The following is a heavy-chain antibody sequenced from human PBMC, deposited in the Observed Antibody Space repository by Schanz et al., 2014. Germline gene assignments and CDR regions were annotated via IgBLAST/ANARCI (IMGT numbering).Heavy chain of an antibody. V-gene: IGHV1-3*01. J-gene: IGHJ4*02. CDR1: GGTFSTYT. CDR3: ARGRGFYDY. D-gene: IGHD3-10*01. CDR2: INVGNGNM. Sequence: QVQLVQSGAEVKKPGSSVKVSCKASGGTFSTYTISWVRQAPGQGLEWMGWINVGNGNMKYSQKFQGRVTITRDTSTNTAYMELSSLTSEDTAVHYCARGRGFYDYWGQGTLXTVSS.